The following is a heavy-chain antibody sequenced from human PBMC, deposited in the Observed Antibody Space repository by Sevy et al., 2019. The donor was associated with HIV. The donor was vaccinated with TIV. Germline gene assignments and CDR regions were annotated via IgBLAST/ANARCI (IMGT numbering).Heavy chain of an antibody. Sequence: GGSLRLSCAASGFTFSSYSMNWVRQPPGKGLDWVSYISSSSSTIYYADSVKGRFTISRDNAKNSLYLQMSSLRAEATAVYYCAREGTTVKGGDYYYYGMDVWGQGTTVTVSS. D-gene: IGHD4-17*01. J-gene: IGHJ6*02. CDR3: AREGTTVKGGDYYYYGMDV. CDR1: GFTFSSYS. V-gene: IGHV3-48*01. CDR2: ISSSSSTI.